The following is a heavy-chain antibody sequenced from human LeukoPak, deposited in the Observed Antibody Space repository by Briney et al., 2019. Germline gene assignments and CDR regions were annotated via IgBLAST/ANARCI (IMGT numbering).Heavy chain of an antibody. CDR1: GFTFSSYS. CDR3: ARGRITMIVDYFDY. J-gene: IGHJ4*02. D-gene: IGHD3-22*01. Sequence: GGSLRLSCAASGFTFSSYSMNWVRQAPGKGLEWVSYISSSSSTIYYADSVKGRFTISRDNAKNSLYLQMNSLRAEDTAVYYCARGRITMIVDYFDYWGQGTLVTVSS. V-gene: IGHV3-48*01. CDR2: ISSSSSTI.